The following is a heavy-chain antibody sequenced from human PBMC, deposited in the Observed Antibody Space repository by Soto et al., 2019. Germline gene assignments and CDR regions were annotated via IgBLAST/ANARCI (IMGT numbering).Heavy chain of an antibody. J-gene: IGHJ3*02. V-gene: IGHV3-33*01. Sequence: GGSLRLSCAASGFTFSSYGMHWVRQAPGKGLEWVAVIWYDGSNKYYADSVKGRFTISRDNSKNTLYLQMNSLRAEDTAVYYCAREEGIAAAGAFDIWGQGTMVTVSS. D-gene: IGHD6-13*01. CDR2: IWYDGSNK. CDR3: AREEGIAAAGAFDI. CDR1: GFTFSSYG.